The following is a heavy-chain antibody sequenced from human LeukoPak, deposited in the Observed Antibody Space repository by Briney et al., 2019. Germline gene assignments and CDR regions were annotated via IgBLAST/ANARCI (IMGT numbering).Heavy chain of an antibody. V-gene: IGHV4-4*02. Sequence: SETLSLTCAVSGGSISNSNWWSWVRQAPGKGLEWIAEIYHSGRTNYNPSLKSRVTISVDKSKNQFSLKLSSVTAADTAVYYCAKSNGYGLVDIWGQGTMVTASS. CDR2: IYHSGRT. J-gene: IGHJ3*02. CDR1: GGSISNSNW. CDR3: AKSNGYGLVDI. D-gene: IGHD3-10*01.